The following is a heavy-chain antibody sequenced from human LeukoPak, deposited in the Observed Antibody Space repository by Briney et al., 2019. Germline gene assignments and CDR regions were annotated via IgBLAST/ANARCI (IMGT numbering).Heavy chain of an antibody. CDR1: GFTFSSYA. D-gene: IGHD3-22*01. J-gene: IGHJ4*02. CDR3: ARDLAVVPFDY. V-gene: IGHV3-30*04. Sequence: GGSLRLSCAASGFTFSSYAMHWVRQAPGKGLEWVAVISYDGSNKYYADSVKGRFTISRGNSKNTLYLQMNSLRAEDTAVYYCARDLAVVPFDYWGQGTLVTVSS. CDR2: ISYDGSNK.